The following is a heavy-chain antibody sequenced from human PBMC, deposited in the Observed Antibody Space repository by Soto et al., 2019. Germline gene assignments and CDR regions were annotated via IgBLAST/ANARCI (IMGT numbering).Heavy chain of an antibody. J-gene: IGHJ3*02. CDR3: ARHVIPSSMYYYASSGPKPPNDAFDI. V-gene: IGHV5-51*01. D-gene: IGHD3-22*01. CDR1: GYSFTSYW. CDR2: IYPGDSDT. Sequence: GESLKISCKRSGYSFTSYWIGWVRQMPGKGLEWMGIIYPGDSDTRYSPSFQGQVTISADKSISTAYLQWSSLKASDTAMYYCARHVIPSSMYYYASSGPKPPNDAFDIWGQGTMVTVSS.